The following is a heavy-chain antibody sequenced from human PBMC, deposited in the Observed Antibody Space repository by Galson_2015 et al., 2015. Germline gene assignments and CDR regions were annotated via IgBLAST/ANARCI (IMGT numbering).Heavy chain of an antibody. J-gene: IGHJ6*02. Sequence: SVKLSCKASGGTFSSYTISWVRQAPGQGLEWMGRIIPILGIANYAQKVQGRVTITADKSTSTAYMELSSLRSEDTAVYYCARVASLKGTGIYYPTTYFYYYGMDVWGQGTTVTVSS. V-gene: IGHV1-69*02. CDR2: IIPILGIA. CDR1: GGTFSSYT. CDR3: ARVASLKGTGIYYPTTYFYYYGMDV. D-gene: IGHD3-10*01.